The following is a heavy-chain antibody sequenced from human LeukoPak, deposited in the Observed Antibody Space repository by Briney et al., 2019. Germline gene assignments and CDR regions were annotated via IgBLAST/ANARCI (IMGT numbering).Heavy chain of an antibody. CDR1: GFTFSSYS. J-gene: IGHJ4*02. CDR2: ISSSSSTI. CDR3: ARDPSARRRYFDY. V-gene: IGHV3-48*04. Sequence: GSLRLSCAASGFTFSSYSMNWVRQAPGKGLEWVSYISSSSSTIYYADSVKGRFTISRDNAKNSLYLQMNSLRAEDTAVYYCARDPSARRRYFDYWGQGTLVTVSS.